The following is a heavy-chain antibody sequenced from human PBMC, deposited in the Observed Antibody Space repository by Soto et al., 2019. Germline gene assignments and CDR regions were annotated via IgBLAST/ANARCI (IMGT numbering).Heavy chain of an antibody. J-gene: IGHJ6*01. CDR1: GFTFSSYG. D-gene: IGHD3-10*01. CDR2: ISYDGGNK. V-gene: IGHV3-30*18. Sequence: QVQLVESGGGVVQPGRSLRLSCAASGFTFSSYGMHWVRQAPGKGLEWVAVISYDGGNKDYADSVKGRFTISRDNSKNTLYLQMNSLRAEDTAVYYCAKDRRVRGFNGMDVW. CDR3: AKDRRVRGFNGMDV.